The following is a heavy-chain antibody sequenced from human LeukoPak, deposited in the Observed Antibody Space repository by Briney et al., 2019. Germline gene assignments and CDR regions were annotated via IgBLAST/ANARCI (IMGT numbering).Heavy chain of an antibody. Sequence: GRSLRLSCAASGFTFDDYAMHWVRQAPGKGLEWVSGISWNSGSIGYADSVKGRFTISRDNAKNSLYLQMNSLRAEDTALYYCAKGGHQLLYDWFDPWGQGTLVTVSS. CDR3: AKGGHQLLYDWFDP. J-gene: IGHJ5*02. V-gene: IGHV3-9*01. CDR1: GFTFDDYA. CDR2: ISWNSGSI. D-gene: IGHD2-2*02.